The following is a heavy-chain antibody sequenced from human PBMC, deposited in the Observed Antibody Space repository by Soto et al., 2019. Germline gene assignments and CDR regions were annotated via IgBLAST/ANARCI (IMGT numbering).Heavy chain of an antibody. Sequence: SETLSLTCTVSGGSVSSGSYYWSWIRQPPGKGLEWIGYIYYSGSTNYNPSLKSRVTISVDTSKNQFSRKLSSVTAADTAVYYCASQYSSSGPKDYWGQGTLVTVSS. D-gene: IGHD6-6*01. CDR1: GGSVSSGSYY. CDR2: IYYSGST. CDR3: ASQYSSSGPKDY. V-gene: IGHV4-61*01. J-gene: IGHJ4*02.